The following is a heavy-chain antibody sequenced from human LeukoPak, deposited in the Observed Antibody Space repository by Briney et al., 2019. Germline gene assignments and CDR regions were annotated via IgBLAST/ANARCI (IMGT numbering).Heavy chain of an antibody. CDR2: ISSSSSYI. V-gene: IGHV3-21*01. CDR3: ARAVVVTAIVSRTCDY. CDR1: GFTFSSYS. Sequence: PGGSLRLSCAASGFTFSSYSMNWVRQAPGKGLEWVSSISSSSSYIYYADSVKGRFTISRDNAKNSLYLQMNSLRAEDTAVYYCARAVVVTAIVSRTCDYWGQGTLVTVSS. J-gene: IGHJ4*02. D-gene: IGHD2-21*02.